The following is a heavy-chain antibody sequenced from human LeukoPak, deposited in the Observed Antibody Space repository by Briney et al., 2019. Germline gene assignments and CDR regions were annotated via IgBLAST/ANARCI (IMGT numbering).Heavy chain of an antibody. V-gene: IGHV4-59*01. CDR2: IYYSGST. J-gene: IGHJ3*02. CDR3: ARVVLSGYYALCASDM. CDR1: GGSISSYY. D-gene: IGHD3-22*01. Sequence: SETLSLTCTVSGGSISSYYWSWIRQPPGKGLEWIGYIYYSGSTNYNPSLKSRVTISVDASKNQFSLKLSSVTAADTAVYYCARVVLSGYYALCASDMWGQGTMVTVSS.